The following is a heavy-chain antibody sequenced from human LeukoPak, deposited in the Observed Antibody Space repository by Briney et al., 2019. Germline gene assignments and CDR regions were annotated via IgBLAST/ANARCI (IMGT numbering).Heavy chain of an antibody. V-gene: IGHV4-39*01. Sequence: SQTLSLTCTVSGGSISSGSYYWGWIRQPPGKGLEWIGSIYYSGSTYYNPSLKSRVTISVDTSKNQFSLKLSSVTAADTAVYYCAKVLGPYYYDSSGYLFDYWGQGTLVTVSS. CDR1: GGSISSGSYY. CDR3: AKVLGPYYYDSSGYLFDY. J-gene: IGHJ4*02. CDR2: IYYSGST. D-gene: IGHD3-22*01.